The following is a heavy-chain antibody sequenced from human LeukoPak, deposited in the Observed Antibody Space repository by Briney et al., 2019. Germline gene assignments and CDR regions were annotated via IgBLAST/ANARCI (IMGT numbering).Heavy chain of an antibody. Sequence: GGSLRLSCAASGFTFSSYTMSWVRQAPGKGLEWVSAISGSAETTYYADSVKGRFTISRDNSKNTVYLQINSLRTEDTAKYYCAKTHWLLGALDLWGQGTMVTVS. CDR2: ISGSAETT. D-gene: IGHD6-19*01. CDR3: AKTHWLLGALDL. J-gene: IGHJ3*01. V-gene: IGHV3-23*01. CDR1: GFTFSSYT.